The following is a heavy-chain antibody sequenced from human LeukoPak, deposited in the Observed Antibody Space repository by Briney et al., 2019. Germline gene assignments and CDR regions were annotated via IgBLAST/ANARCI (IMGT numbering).Heavy chain of an antibody. CDR2: ISDSGGKT. CDR1: GFTFSSYW. Sequence: GGSLRLSCEASGFTFSSYWMHWVRQAPGKGLVWVSHISDSGGKTYYADSVKGRFTISRDNSKNTLYLQMDSLRAEDTAIYYCADFGSGSYCFDYWGQGTLVTVSS. V-gene: IGHV3-23*01. D-gene: IGHD3-10*01. J-gene: IGHJ4*02. CDR3: ADFGSGSYCFDY.